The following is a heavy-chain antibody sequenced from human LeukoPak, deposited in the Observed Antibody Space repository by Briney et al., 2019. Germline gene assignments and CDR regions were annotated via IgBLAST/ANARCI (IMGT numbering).Heavy chain of an antibody. J-gene: IGHJ4*02. V-gene: IGHV3-30*02. Sequence: TGGSLRLSCVASGFTFSRHGMHWVRQAPGKGLEWVAFIRYDGSNKYYADSVKGRFTISRDNSKNTLYLQMNSLRAEDTAVYYCAKVYYYSSAYGYWGQGTLVTVSS. D-gene: IGHD3-22*01. CDR3: AKVYYYSSAYGY. CDR2: IRYDGSNK. CDR1: GFTFSRHG.